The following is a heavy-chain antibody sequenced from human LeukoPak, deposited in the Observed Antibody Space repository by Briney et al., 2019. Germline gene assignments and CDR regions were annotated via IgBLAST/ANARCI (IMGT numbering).Heavy chain of an antibody. D-gene: IGHD2-2*02. CDR1: GGSISSGGYS. CDR2: IYTSGST. CDR3: ARVSCSSTSCYRFDP. Sequence: PSETLSLTCAVSGGSISSGGYSWSWIRQPPGKGLEWIGRIYTSGSTNYNPSLKSRVTMSVDTSKNQFSLKLSSVTAADTAVYYCARVSCSSTSCYRFDPWGQGTLVTVSS. V-gene: IGHV4-61*02. J-gene: IGHJ5*02.